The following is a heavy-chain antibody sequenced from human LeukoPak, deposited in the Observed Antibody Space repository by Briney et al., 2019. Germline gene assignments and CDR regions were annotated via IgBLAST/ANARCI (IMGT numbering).Heavy chain of an antibody. Sequence: SETLSLTCTISGGSISSISYYWGWIRQPPGKGLEWIGSIYYTGSTYYNPSLKSRVTVSVDTSKNQFSLNLSSVTAADTAVYYCARGEGYYYDSSGRNWFDPWGQGTLVTVSS. D-gene: IGHD3-22*01. J-gene: IGHJ5*02. CDR1: GGSISSISYY. V-gene: IGHV4-39*07. CDR3: ARGEGYYYDSSGRNWFDP. CDR2: IYYTGST.